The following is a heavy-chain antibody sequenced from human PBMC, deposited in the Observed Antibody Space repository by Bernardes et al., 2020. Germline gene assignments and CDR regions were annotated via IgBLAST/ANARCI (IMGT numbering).Heavy chain of an antibody. J-gene: IGHJ6*02. CDR3: ARALFRYRYYYYGMDV. CDR2: IGTAGDT. Sequence: GGSLRLSCAASGFTFSSYDMHWVRQATGKGLEWVSAIGTAGDTYYPGSVKGRFTISRENAKNSLYLQMNSLRAGDTAVYYCARALFRYRYYYYGMDVWGQGTTVTVSS. V-gene: IGHV3-13*01. D-gene: IGHD3-16*02. CDR1: GFTFSSYD.